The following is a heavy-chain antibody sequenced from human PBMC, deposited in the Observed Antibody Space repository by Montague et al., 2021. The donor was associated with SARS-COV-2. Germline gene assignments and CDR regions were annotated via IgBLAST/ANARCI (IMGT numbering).Heavy chain of an antibody. CDR1: GASITSES. CDR3: ARERSGSDVFDL. Sequence: SETLSLTCSVSGASITSESWVWIRQTPGGGLQWIAYVYDTGITGYHPSLRSRTTIAVDPSKNQLSLNVRYMTAADTAVYFCARERSGSDVFDLWGQGTSVTVS. J-gene: IGHJ3*01. CDR2: VYDTGIT. D-gene: IGHD6-19*01. V-gene: IGHV4-59*01.